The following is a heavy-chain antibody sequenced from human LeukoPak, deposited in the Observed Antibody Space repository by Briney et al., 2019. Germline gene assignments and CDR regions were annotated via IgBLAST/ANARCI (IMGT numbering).Heavy chain of an antibody. CDR2: IYDSGST. CDR3: ARHYGP. Sequence: SETLSLTCTVSGGSISSYYWSWIRQPPGKGLEWIGSIYDSGSTYYNPSLKSRVTISVDTSKNQFSLKLNSVTAADTAVYYCARHYGPWGQGTLVTVSS. CDR1: GGSISSYY. J-gene: IGHJ5*02. V-gene: IGHV4-39*01. D-gene: IGHD3-10*01.